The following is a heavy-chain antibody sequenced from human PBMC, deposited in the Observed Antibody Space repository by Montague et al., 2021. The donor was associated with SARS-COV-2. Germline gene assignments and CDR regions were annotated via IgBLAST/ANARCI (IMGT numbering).Heavy chain of an antibody. D-gene: IGHD2-8*01. CDR3: ARLLRSCTNGVCRTYYYYALDV. J-gene: IGHJ6*02. Sequence: SETLSLTCTVSGGSISGLYWSWIRQPPGKGLEWIGYIYYSGSTKYNPSXXSRVAVSVDRSKNQASLKLTSVTAADTAVYYCARLLRSCTNGVCRTYYYYALDVWGQGTTVTVSS. CDR1: GGSISGLY. V-gene: IGHV4-59*01. CDR2: IYYSGST.